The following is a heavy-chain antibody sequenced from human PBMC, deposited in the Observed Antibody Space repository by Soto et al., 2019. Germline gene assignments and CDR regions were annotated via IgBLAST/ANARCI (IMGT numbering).Heavy chain of an antibody. CDR3: ARCLLRGHWYFDL. V-gene: IGHV4-34*01. Sequence: SETLSLTCAVYGGSFSGYYWSWIRQPPGKGLEWIGEINHSGSTNYNPSLKSRVTISLDTSKNQFSLNLTSVAAADTAVYYCARCLLRGHWYFDLWGRGTLVTVSS. J-gene: IGHJ2*01. CDR1: GGSFSGYY. CDR2: INHSGST. D-gene: IGHD4-17*01.